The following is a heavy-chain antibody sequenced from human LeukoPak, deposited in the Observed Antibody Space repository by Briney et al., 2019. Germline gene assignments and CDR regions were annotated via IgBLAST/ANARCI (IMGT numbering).Heavy chain of an antibody. D-gene: IGHD3-22*01. V-gene: IGHV3-30*18. CDR2: ISYDGSNK. CDR1: GFTFSSYG. CDR3: AKEGDYYDSSGYPYFDY. Sequence: GGSPRLSCAASGFTFSSYGMHWVRQAPGKGLEWVAVISYDGSNKYYADSVKGRFTISRDNSKNTLYLQMNSLRAEDTAVYYCAKEGDYYDSSGYPYFDYWGQGTLVTVSS. J-gene: IGHJ4*02.